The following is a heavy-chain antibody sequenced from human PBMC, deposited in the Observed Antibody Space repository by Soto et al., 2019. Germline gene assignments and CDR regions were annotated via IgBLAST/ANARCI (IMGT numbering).Heavy chain of an antibody. CDR3: ARGRRDGYNLRRGYFDY. CDR1: GYTLTSYY. D-gene: IGHD5-12*01. J-gene: IGHJ4*02. CDR2: INPSGGST. V-gene: IGHV1-46*01. Sequence: ASVKVSCKASGYTLTSYYMHWVRQAPGQGLEWMGIINPSGGSTSYAQKFQGRVTMTRDTSTSTVYMELSSLRSEDTAVYYCARGRRDGYNLRRGYFDYWGQGTLVTVSS.